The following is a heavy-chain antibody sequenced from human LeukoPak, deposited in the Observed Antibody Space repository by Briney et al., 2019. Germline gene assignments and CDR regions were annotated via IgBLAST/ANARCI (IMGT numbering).Heavy chain of an antibody. CDR2: IYYSGST. J-gene: IGHJ4*02. CDR1: GGSISSYY. Sequence: SETLSLTCTVSGGSISSYYWNWIRQPPGKGLEWIGYIYYSGSTNYNPSLKSRVTISVDTSKNQFSLRLSSVTAADTAVYYCARVSSSSWYSDYWGQGTLVTVSS. V-gene: IGHV4-59*01. CDR3: ARVSSSSWYSDY. D-gene: IGHD6-13*01.